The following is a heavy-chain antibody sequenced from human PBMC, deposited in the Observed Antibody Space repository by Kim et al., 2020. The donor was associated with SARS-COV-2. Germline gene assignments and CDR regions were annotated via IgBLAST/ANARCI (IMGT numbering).Heavy chain of an antibody. CDR3: TRTYSSGWYMDY. CDR1: GFTFGDYA. Sequence: GGSLRLSCTASGFTFGDYAMSWVRQAPGKGLEWVGFIRSKAYGGTTEYAASVKGRFTISRDDSKSIAYLQMNSLKTEDTAVYYCTRTYSSGWYMDYWGQGTLVTVSS. D-gene: IGHD6-19*01. V-gene: IGHV3-49*04. CDR2: IRSKAYGGTT. J-gene: IGHJ4*02.